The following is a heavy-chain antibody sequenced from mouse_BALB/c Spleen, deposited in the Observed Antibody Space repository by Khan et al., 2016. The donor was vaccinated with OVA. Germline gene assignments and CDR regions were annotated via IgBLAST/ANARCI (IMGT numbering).Heavy chain of an antibody. CDR2: TNPTNGRT. Sequence: QVQLQQSGAELVKAGASVKMSCKASGYTFTSYWMHWVKQRLGQGLEWFAETNPTNGRTYYTDKFKSKATLTVDKSSSTAYMLLSGPTFEDSAVYYCARIKKIVATYFDDWGQGTTLTVSS. CDR1: GYTFTSYW. V-gene: IGHV1S81*02. CDR3: ARIKKIVATYFDD. D-gene: IGHD1-1*01. J-gene: IGHJ2*01.